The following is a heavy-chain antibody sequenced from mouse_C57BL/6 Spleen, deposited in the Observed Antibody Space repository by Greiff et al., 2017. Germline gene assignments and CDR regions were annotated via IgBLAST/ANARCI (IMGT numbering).Heavy chain of an antibody. J-gene: IGHJ4*01. Sequence: EVHLVESGGGLVKPGGSLKLSCAASGFTFSDYGMHWVRQAPEKGLEWVAYISSGSSTIYYADTVKGRFTISRDNAKNTLFLQMTSLRSEDTAMYYCARRDYDGMDYWGQGTSVTVSS. CDR1: GFTFSDYG. CDR2: ISSGSSTI. V-gene: IGHV5-17*01. CDR3: ARRDYDGMDY.